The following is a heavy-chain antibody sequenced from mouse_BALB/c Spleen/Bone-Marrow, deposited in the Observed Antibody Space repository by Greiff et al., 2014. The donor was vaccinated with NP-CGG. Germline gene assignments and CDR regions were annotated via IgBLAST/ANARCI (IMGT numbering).Heavy chain of an antibody. D-gene: IGHD2-2*01. CDR2: IDPETGGT. V-gene: IGHV1-15*01. CDR3: TREGIYFGYDVPMDY. Sequence: VKLQESGAELVRPGASVTLSCKASGYKFTDYEMHWVKQTPVHGLEWIGSIDPETGGTAYNQNFKGKATLTADRSSTTACMELRSLTSEDSAVYYCTREGIYFGYDVPMDYWGQGTSVTVSS. J-gene: IGHJ4*01. CDR1: GYKFTDYE.